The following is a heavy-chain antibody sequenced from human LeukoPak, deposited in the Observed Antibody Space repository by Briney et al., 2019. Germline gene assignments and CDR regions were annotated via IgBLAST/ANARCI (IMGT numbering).Heavy chain of an antibody. CDR1: GFTFSDYF. Sequence: GGSLRLSCAASGFTFSDYFMGWVRQAPGKGLEWVSYITNNGRKTYYADSMKGRFTISRDNAKNSLFLQMNSLRAEDTALYYCAKSKEDCCGSFDPWGQGTLVTVSS. CDR3: AKSKEDCCGSFDP. V-gene: IGHV3-11*04. D-gene: IGHD2-15*01. J-gene: IGHJ5*02. CDR2: ITNNGRKT.